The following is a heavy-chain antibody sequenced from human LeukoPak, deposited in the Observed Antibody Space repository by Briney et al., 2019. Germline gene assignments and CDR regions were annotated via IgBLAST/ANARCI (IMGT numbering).Heavy chain of an antibody. Sequence: ASVKVSCKAFGYTFTSYGISWVRQAPGQGLEWMGWISAYNGNTNYAQKLQGRVTMTTDTSTSTAYMELRSLRSDDTAVYYCARAIYSSSWIINWFDPWGQGTLVTVSS. D-gene: IGHD6-13*01. CDR3: ARAIYSSSWIINWFDP. CDR2: ISAYNGNT. J-gene: IGHJ5*02. V-gene: IGHV1-18*01. CDR1: GYTFTSYG.